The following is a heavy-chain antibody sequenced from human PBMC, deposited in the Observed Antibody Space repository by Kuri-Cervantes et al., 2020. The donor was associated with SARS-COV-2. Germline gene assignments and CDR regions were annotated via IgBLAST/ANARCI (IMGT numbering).Heavy chain of an antibody. D-gene: IGHD1-7*01. Sequence: SLKISCAASGFTFSSYPMTVVRQAPGKGLEWVSGISGSGGTTNYADSVKGRFTISRDNSKNTLYLQMNSLRAADTALYYCAKGWNSLDPWGQGTLVTVSS. CDR1: GFTFSSYP. V-gene: IGHV3-23*01. CDR2: ISGSGGTT. CDR3: AKGWNSLDP. J-gene: IGHJ5*02.